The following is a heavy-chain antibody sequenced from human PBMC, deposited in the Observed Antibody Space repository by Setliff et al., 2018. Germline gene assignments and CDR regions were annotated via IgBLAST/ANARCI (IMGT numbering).Heavy chain of an antibody. J-gene: IGHJ4*02. CDR1: GFTFSDYA. CDR3: ARWTARAVDY. Sequence: GSLRLSCAASGFTFSDYAMSWVRQAPGKGLEWVSTISGSAGSIHLADSVKGRFTISRDNSKNSLYLQMSSLRAEDTAVYYCARWTARAVDYWGQGTLVTVSS. CDR2: ISGSAGSI. V-gene: IGHV3-23*01. D-gene: IGHD6-6*01.